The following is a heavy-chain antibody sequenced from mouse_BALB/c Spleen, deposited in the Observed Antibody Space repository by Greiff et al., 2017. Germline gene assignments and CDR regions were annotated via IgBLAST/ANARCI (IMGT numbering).Heavy chain of an antibody. Sequence: EVQVVESGGGLVKPGGSLKLSCAASGFTFSSYTMSWVRQTPEKRLEWVATISSGGGNTYYPDSVKGRFTISRDNAKNNLYLQMSSLRSEDTALYYCARGYYYFDVWGAGTTVTVSS. CDR2: ISSGGGNT. CDR3: ARGYYYFDV. J-gene: IGHJ1*01. D-gene: IGHD1-1*01. V-gene: IGHV5-9*03. CDR1: GFTFSSYT.